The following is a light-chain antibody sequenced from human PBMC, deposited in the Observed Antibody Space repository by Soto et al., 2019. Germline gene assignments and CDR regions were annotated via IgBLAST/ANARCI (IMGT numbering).Light chain of an antibody. CDR3: CSHAGRYIYV. CDR1: SSNVGGYNF. V-gene: IGLV2-11*01. Sequence: QSALTQPRSVSGSPGQSVTISCTGTSSNVGGYNFVSWYQQPPSKAPKLMIYDVNKPPAGVADRFCGFKSCNTASLTISGHHAEDEADYCCCSHAGRYIYVFGTGTKLTVL. CDR2: DVN. J-gene: IGLJ1*01.